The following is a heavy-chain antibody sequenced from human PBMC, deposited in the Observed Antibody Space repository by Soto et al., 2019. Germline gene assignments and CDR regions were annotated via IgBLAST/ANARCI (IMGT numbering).Heavy chain of an antibody. CDR1: VYNFATYW. Sequence: GESLKISCKGSVYNFATYWIAWVRQLPGKGPEWMGIIYPGDSDTSYSPSFQGQVTISVDKSISTAYLQWNSLKASDTAMYYCARRGYSYGLDVWGQGTKVTVSS. CDR3: ARRGYSYGLDV. CDR2: IYPGDSDT. V-gene: IGHV5-51*01. J-gene: IGHJ6*02. D-gene: IGHD5-18*01.